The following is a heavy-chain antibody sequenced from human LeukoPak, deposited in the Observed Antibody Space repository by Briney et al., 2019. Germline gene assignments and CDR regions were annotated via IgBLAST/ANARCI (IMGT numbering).Heavy chain of an antibody. CDR1: GGSFSGYY. D-gene: IGHD3-3*01. CDR3: ARLRFLRFDP. CDR2: INHSGST. J-gene: IGHJ5*02. Sequence: SETLSLTCAVYGGSFSGYYWSWIRQPPGKGLEWIGEINHSGSTNYNPSLKSRVTISEDTSKNQFSLKLSSVTAADTAVYYCARLRFLRFDPWGQGTLVTVSS. V-gene: IGHV4-34*01.